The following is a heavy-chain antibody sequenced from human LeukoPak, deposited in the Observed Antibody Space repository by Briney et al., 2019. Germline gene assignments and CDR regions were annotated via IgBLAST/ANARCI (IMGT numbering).Heavy chain of an antibody. D-gene: IGHD1-7*01. J-gene: IGHJ4*02. CDR3: AKDMNPRLELPVY. Sequence: PGRSLRLSCAASGFTFDDYAMHWVRQAPGKGLEWVSGISWNSGSIGYAHSVKGRCTISRDNAKNSLYLQMNSLRTEDTALYYCAKDMNPRLELPVYWGQGTLVTVSS. V-gene: IGHV3-9*01. CDR2: ISWNSGSI. CDR1: GFTFDDYA.